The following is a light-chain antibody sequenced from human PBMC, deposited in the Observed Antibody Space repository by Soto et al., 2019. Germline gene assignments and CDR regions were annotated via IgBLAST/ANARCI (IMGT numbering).Light chain of an antibody. J-gene: IGLJ1*01. CDR1: SSDVGGYSY. CDR2: DVS. Sequence: QSALTQPASVSGSPGQSITISCTGTSSDVGGYSYVSWYQHHPGKAPKLMIYDVSNRPSRVSNRFSGSKSGNTASLTISGLQAEDEADYYCSSYTSSSTYVFGPGTKLTVL. V-gene: IGLV2-14*03. CDR3: SSYTSSSTYV.